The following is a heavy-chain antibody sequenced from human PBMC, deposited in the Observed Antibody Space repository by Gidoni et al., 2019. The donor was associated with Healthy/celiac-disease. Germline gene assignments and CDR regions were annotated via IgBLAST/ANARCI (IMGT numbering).Heavy chain of an antibody. CDR3: ARVVEKELPGDYFDY. J-gene: IGHJ4*02. V-gene: IGHV4-39*07. CDR1: GGSISRSSYY. CDR2: IYYSGST. D-gene: IGHD1-7*01. Sequence: QLQLQESGPGLVKPSETLSLTCTVPGGSISRSSYYWGWIRQPPGKGLEWIGSIYYSGSTYHNPSLKSRVTISVDTSKNQFSLKLSSVTAADTAVYYCARVVEKELPGDYFDYWGQGTLVTVSS.